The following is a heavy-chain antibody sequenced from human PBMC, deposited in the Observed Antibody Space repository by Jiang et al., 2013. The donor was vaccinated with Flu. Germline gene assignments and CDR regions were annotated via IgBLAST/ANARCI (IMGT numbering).Heavy chain of an antibody. CDR2: TYYRSKWST. D-gene: IGHD3-9*01. CDR3: ARDSSGLYDILTGWGGYIDH. V-gene: IGHV6-1*01. Sequence: SQTLSLTCAISGDSVSSNSAAWTWIRQSPSRGLEWLGRTYYRSKWSTDYAVSVKSRITINPDTSKNLFSLQLNSVTPEDTAVYYCARDSSGLYDILTGWGGYIDHWGQGTLVTVSS. CDR1: GDSVSSNSAA. J-gene: IGHJ4*02.